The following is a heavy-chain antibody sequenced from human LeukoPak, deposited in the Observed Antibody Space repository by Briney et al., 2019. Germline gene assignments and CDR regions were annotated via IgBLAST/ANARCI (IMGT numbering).Heavy chain of an antibody. Sequence: ASVKVSCKASGNTFTGYYMHWVRQAPGQGLEWMGWINPNSGGTNYAQKFQGRVTMTRDTSISTAYMELSRLRSDDTAVYYCARGGYYYGSGSYLFDYWGQGTLVTVSS. J-gene: IGHJ4*02. CDR3: ARGGYYYGSGSYLFDY. V-gene: IGHV1-2*02. CDR1: GNTFTGYY. CDR2: INPNSGGT. D-gene: IGHD3-10*01.